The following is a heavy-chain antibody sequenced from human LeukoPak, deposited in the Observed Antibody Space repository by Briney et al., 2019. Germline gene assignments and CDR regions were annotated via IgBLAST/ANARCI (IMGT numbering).Heavy chain of an antibody. Sequence: GKSLKISCKGSGYSFTSYWIGWVRQMPGKGLEWMGIIYPGDSDTRYSPSFQGQVTISADKSISTAYLQWSSLKASDTAMYYCARHADYGQVPLHDYMDVWGQGTTVTVSS. V-gene: IGHV5-51*01. CDR3: ARHADYGQVPLHDYMDV. CDR2: IYPGDSDT. D-gene: IGHD4-17*01. CDR1: GYSFTSYW. J-gene: IGHJ6*03.